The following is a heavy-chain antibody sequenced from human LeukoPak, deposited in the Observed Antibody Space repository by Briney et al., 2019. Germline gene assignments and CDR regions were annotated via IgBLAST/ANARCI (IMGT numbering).Heavy chain of an antibody. CDR2: MNPNSGNT. J-gene: IGHJ5*02. CDR1: GYTFTSYD. CDR3: ARGNVVVPAASLSWFDP. V-gene: IGHV1-8*01. Sequence: ASVKASCKASGYTFTSYDINWVRQAAGQGLERMGWMNPNSGNTGSAQQFQGRVTLTRDTSISTAYMELSSLRSEDTAVYYCARGNVVVPAASLSWFDPWGQGTLVTVSS. D-gene: IGHD2-2*01.